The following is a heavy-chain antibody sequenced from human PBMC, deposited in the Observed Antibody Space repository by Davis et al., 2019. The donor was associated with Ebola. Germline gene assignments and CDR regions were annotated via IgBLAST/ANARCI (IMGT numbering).Heavy chain of an antibody. V-gene: IGHV3-23*01. CDR1: GFAFSSYV. CDR2: ILGTSADT. Sequence: GESLKISCAASGFAFSSYVMSWVRQAPGKGLEWVSILGTSADTYYADSVKGRFTISRDNSRNTLYLQMNGLRVEDTAIYYCAKDTTNIWFDIWGQGTMVTVSS. CDR3: AKDTTNIWFDI. D-gene: IGHD1-26*01. J-gene: IGHJ3*02.